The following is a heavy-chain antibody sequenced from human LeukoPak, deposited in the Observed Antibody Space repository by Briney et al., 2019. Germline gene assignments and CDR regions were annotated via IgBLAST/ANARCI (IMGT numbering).Heavy chain of an antibody. Sequence: GGSLRLSCAASGFTFSSYGMHWVRQAPGKGLEWVAVISYDGSNKYYAASVKGRFTISRDNSKTTLYRQMTSLRAEATAVYYCAKDRAAAGTRWFDPWGQGTLVTVSS. CDR2: ISYDGSNK. D-gene: IGHD6-13*01. CDR3: AKDRAAAGTRWFDP. V-gene: IGHV3-30*18. CDR1: GFTFSSYG. J-gene: IGHJ5*02.